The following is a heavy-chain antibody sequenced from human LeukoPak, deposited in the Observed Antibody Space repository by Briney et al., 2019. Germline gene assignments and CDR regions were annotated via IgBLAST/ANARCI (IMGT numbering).Heavy chain of an antibody. CDR2: ISWNSGSI. CDR3: AKSAPSSVAGNFDY. CDR1: GFTFDDYA. D-gene: IGHD6-19*01. Sequence: PGGSLRLSCAAPGFTFDDYAMHWVRQAPGKGLEWVSGISWNSGSIGYADSVKGQFTISRDNAKNSLYLQMNSLRAEDTALYYCAKSAPSSVAGNFDYWGQGTLVTVSS. V-gene: IGHV3-9*01. J-gene: IGHJ4*02.